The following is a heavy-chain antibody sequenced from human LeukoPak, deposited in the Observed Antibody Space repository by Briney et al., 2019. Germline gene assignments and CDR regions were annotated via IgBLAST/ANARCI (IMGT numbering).Heavy chain of an antibody. Sequence: SETLSLTCTVSGGSISSYYWSWIRQPPGKGLEWIGYIYYSGSTNYNPSLKSRVTISVDTSKNPFSLKLSSVTAADTAVYYCARDDNYGSGIDYWGQGTLVTVSS. J-gene: IGHJ4*02. D-gene: IGHD3-10*01. CDR3: ARDDNYGSGIDY. V-gene: IGHV4-59*01. CDR1: GGSISSYY. CDR2: IYYSGST.